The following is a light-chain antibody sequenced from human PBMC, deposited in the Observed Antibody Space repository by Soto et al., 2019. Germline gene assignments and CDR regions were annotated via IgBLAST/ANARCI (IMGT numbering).Light chain of an antibody. V-gene: IGKV1-39*01. CDR1: QNINNY. CDR3: QQRSKWIT. CDR2: AAS. J-gene: IGKJ5*01. Sequence: DIQMTQSQSSLSASVGDRVTITFRASQNINNYLNWYQQGPGEAPKLLIYAASTLQSGVPSRFSGSGSGTDFTLTISGLQSDDFAVYYCQQRSKWITFGQGRLLEVK.